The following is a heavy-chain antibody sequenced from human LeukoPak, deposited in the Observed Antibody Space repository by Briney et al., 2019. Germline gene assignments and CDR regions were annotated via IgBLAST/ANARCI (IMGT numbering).Heavy chain of an antibody. V-gene: IGHV1-2*02. CDR1: GYTFTGAY. D-gene: IGHD3-9*01. Sequence: ASVKVSCKPSGYTFTGAYMHWVRQAPGQGLEWMGWINPNSGETKFAQKFQGTVTMTRDTSISTVYMGLGGLRSDDTAVYYCARVLFNSGYDYWGQGSLVTVSS. CDR3: ARVLFNSGYDY. J-gene: IGHJ4*02. CDR2: INPNSGET.